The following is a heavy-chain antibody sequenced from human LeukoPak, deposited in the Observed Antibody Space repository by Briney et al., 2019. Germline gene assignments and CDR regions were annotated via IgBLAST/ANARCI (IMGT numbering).Heavy chain of an antibody. J-gene: IGHJ4*02. Sequence: GGSLRLSCAASGFTFSSYEMNWVRQAPGKGLEWVSYISSSGSTIYYADSVKGRFTISRDNAEDSLYLQMNSLRAEATAVYYCARDSPALATSFDYWGQGTLVTVSS. CDR2: ISSSGSTI. CDR3: ARDSPALATSFDY. CDR1: GFTFSSYE. V-gene: IGHV3-48*03. D-gene: IGHD5-12*01.